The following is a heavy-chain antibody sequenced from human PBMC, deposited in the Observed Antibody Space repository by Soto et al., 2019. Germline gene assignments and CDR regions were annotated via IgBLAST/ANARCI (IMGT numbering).Heavy chain of an antibody. CDR2: ISDSGGSS. J-gene: IGHJ4*02. Sequence: EVQLLESGGGLVQPGGSLRLSCAASGFTFSSYAMSWVRQAPGKGLEWVSSISDSGGSSYSGHSVKGRFTISRDNSKNALYLQMTNLRAADTAVYFCARAADDYGFWSGYLYWGQGTLVSVSS. CDR1: GFTFSSYA. D-gene: IGHD3-3*01. CDR3: ARAADDYGFWSGYLY. V-gene: IGHV3-23*02.